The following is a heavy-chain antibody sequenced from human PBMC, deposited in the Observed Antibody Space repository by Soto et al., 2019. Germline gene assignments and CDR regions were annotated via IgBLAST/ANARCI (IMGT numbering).Heavy chain of an antibody. Sequence: GGSLRLSCSASGFTFSGSWMHWVRQVPGKGLVWVSRINPDGSITTYADFVKGRFAISRDNAKNTLWLQMNSLRAEDTDVYYCARGVNGDSDYWGQGTLVTVSS. V-gene: IGHV3-74*01. J-gene: IGHJ4*02. CDR1: GFTFSGSW. CDR2: INPDGSIT. CDR3: ARGVNGDSDY. D-gene: IGHD4-17*01.